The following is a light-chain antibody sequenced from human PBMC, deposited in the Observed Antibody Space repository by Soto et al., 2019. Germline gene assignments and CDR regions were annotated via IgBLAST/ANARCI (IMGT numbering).Light chain of an antibody. CDR3: QQSYSTPLT. J-gene: IGKJ4*01. CDR2: AAS. V-gene: IGKV1-39*01. CDR1: QSSSSY. Sequence: DIQMTQSPSSLSASVGARVTITCRASQSSSSYLNWYQQKPGKAPKRPIYAASSLQSGVPSRCSGSGSGTDFTLTSSSLQPEDFATYYCQQSYSTPLTFGGGTQVEIE.